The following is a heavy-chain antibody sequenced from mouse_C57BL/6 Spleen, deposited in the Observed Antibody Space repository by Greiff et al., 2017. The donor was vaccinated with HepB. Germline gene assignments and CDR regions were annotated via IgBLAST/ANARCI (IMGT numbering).Heavy chain of an antibody. Sequence: QVQLQQPGAELGKPGASVKLSCKASGYTFTSYWMHWVKQRPGQGLEWIGMIHPNSGSTNYNEKFKSKATLTVDKSSSTAYMQLSSLTSEDSAVYYCARIYYGSSYFAYWGQGTLVTVSA. CDR1: GYTFTSYW. V-gene: IGHV1-64*01. J-gene: IGHJ3*01. CDR3: ARIYYGSSYFAY. D-gene: IGHD1-1*01. CDR2: IHPNSGST.